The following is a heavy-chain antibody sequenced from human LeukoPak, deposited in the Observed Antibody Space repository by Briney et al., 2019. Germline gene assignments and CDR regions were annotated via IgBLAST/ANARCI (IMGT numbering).Heavy chain of an antibody. CDR1: GFTFSSYW. D-gene: IGHD3-16*02. Sequence: GGSLRLSCAASGFTFSSYWMSWVRQAPGKGLEWVANTKQDGSEKYYVDSVKGRFTISRDNAKNSLYLQMNSLRAEDTAVYYCVREGAGELSPHDYWGQGTLVTVSS. CDR2: TKQDGSEK. CDR3: VREGAGELSPHDY. J-gene: IGHJ4*02. V-gene: IGHV3-7*01.